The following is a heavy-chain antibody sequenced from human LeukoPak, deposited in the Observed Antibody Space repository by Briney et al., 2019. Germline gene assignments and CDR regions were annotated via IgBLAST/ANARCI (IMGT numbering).Heavy chain of an antibody. J-gene: IGHJ4*02. V-gene: IGHV4-59*12. D-gene: IGHD3-10*01. Sequence: PSETLSLTCTVSGGSISTYYWSWIRQPPGKGLEWIGYIYYTGSTNYNPSLKSRVTISVDTSKNQFSLKLSSVTAADTAVYYCAKGGYYGSGSYSLDYWGQGTLVTVSS. CDR2: IYYTGST. CDR1: GGSISTYY. CDR3: AKGGYYGSGSYSLDY.